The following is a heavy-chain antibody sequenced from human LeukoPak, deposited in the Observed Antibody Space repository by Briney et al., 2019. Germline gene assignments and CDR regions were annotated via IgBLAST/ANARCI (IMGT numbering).Heavy chain of an antibody. D-gene: IGHD3-10*01. Sequence: GGSLRLSCAASGFTVSSNYMSWVRQAPGKGLEWVSVIYSGGSTYYADSVKGRFTISRDNSKNTLYLQMNSLRAEDTAVYYCARLIYGSGSYTGYYYGMDVWGQGTTVTVSS. V-gene: IGHV3-66*01. CDR1: GFTVSSNY. CDR3: ARLIYGSGSYTGYYYGMDV. CDR2: IYSGGST. J-gene: IGHJ6*02.